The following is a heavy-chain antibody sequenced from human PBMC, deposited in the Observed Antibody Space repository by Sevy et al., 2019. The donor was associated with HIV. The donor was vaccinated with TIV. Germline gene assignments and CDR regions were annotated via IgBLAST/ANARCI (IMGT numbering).Heavy chain of an antibody. D-gene: IGHD3-22*01. J-gene: IGHJ4*02. CDR2: ISGSGGST. Sequence: GGSLRLSCAASGFTFSSYAMSWVRQAPGKGLEWVSAISGSGGSTYYADSVKGRFTISRDNSKNTLYLQMNSLRAEDTAVYYCAKDQGSSGSYWGVGYWGQGTLVTVSS. CDR3: AKDQGSSGSYWGVGY. V-gene: IGHV3-23*01. CDR1: GFTFSSYA.